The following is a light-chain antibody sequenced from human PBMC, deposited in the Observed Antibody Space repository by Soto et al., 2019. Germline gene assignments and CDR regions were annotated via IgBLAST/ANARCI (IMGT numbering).Light chain of an antibody. CDR3: NSYTSSSTSNWV. J-gene: IGLJ3*02. V-gene: IGLV2-14*01. CDR2: EVS. Sequence: QSVLTQPASVSGSPGQSITISCTGTSSDLGGYKYVSWYQQHPGKAPKLMIFEVSNRPSGISNRFSSSKSGNTASLTISGLQAEDEADYYCNSYTSSSTSNWVFGGGTKLTVL. CDR1: SSDLGGYKY.